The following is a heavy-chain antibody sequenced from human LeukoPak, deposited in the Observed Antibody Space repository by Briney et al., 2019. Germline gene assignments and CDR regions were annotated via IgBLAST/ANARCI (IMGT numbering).Heavy chain of an antibody. D-gene: IGHD1-26*01. CDR3: ARGPYSGSYGYYYYYMDV. CDR1: GGSISSYY. V-gene: IGHV4-4*07. Sequence: SETLSLTCTVPGGSISSYYWSWIRQPAGKGLEWIGRIYTSGSTNCNPSLKSRVTMSVDTSKNQFSLKLSSVTAADTAVYYCARGPYSGSYGYYYYYMDVWGKGTTVTVSS. J-gene: IGHJ6*03. CDR2: IYTSGST.